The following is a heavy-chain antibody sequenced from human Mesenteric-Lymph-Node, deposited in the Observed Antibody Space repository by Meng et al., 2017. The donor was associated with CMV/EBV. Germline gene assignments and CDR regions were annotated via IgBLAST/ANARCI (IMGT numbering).Heavy chain of an antibody. Sequence: LTFYNYAMSWVRQAPGKGLEWVSTISKSGDSTYYADAVKGRFTISRDNSKNTLYLQMSGLRAEDTAVYYCAKDREVTIFGTPKYYFDYWGQGILVTVSS. D-gene: IGHD3-3*01. V-gene: IGHV3-23*01. CDR3: AKDREVTIFGTPKYYFDY. CDR1: LTFYNYA. J-gene: IGHJ4*02. CDR2: ISKSGDST.